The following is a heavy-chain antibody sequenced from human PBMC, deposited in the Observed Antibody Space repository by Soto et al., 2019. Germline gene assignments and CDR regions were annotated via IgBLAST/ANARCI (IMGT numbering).Heavy chain of an antibody. CDR3: ARGGYYDSSGYYFFDY. D-gene: IGHD3-22*01. CDR2: IPTAGDT. V-gene: IGHV3-13*01. J-gene: IGHJ4*02. Sequence: GGSLRLSCAASGFTFRSYDMHWVRQVTGKGLEWVSAIPTAGDTYYSDSVKGRFTISRENAKNSLYLQMNSLRAGDTAVYYCARGGYYDSSGYYFFDYWGQGTLVTVSS. CDR1: GFTFRSYD.